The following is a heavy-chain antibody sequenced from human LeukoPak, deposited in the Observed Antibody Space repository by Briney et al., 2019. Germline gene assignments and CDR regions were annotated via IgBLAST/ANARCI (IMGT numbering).Heavy chain of an antibody. CDR2: ITSSSGTI. CDR3: ARAGGSYPVFDQ. CDR1: GFTFNGYS. Sequence: GGSLRLSCAASGFTFNGYSMNWLRQVAGKGLEWISYITSSSGTIYYADSVNGRFTISRDNAKNSLYLQMNSLRAEDTAMYYCARAGGSYPVFDQWGQGTLVIVSS. J-gene: IGHJ4*02. V-gene: IGHV3-48*01. D-gene: IGHD1-26*01.